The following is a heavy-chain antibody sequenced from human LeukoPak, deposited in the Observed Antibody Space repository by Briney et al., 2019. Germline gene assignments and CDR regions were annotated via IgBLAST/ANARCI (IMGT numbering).Heavy chain of an antibody. D-gene: IGHD4-17*01. V-gene: IGHV4-59*12. CDR1: GGSISSYY. CDR3: ARDRGDPHDAFDI. CDR2: IYYSGST. Sequence: PSETLSLTCTVSGGSISSYYWSWIRQPPGKGLEWIGYIYYSGSTNYNPSLKSRVTISVDTSKNQFSLKLSSVTAADTAVYYCARDRGDPHDAFDIWGQGTMVTVSS. J-gene: IGHJ3*02.